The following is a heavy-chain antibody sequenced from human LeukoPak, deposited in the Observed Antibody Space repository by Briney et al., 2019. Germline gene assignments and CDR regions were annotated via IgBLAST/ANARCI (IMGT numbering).Heavy chain of an antibody. CDR2: ISYSGST. J-gene: IGHJ6*03. D-gene: IGHD6-19*01. CDR3: ARGGWDSSGWYGNYYYYYMDV. CDR1: GGSISSSSYY. V-gene: IGHV4-39*01. Sequence: SETLSLTCTVSGGSISSSSYYWGWIRQPPGKGLEWIGTISYSGSTYYNPSLKSRVTISVDTSKNQFSLKLNSVTAADTAVYYCARGGWDSSGWYGNYYYYYMDVWGKGTTVTISS.